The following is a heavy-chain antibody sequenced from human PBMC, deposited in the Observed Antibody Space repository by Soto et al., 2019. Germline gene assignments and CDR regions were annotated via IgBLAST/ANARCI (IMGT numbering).Heavy chain of an antibody. CDR1: GFTFSSYA. CDR2: ISYDGSNK. D-gene: IGHD6-6*01. V-gene: IGHV3-30-3*01. J-gene: IGHJ4*02. Sequence: QVQLVESGGGVVQPGRSLRLSCAASGFTFSSYAMHWVRQAPGKGLEWVAVISYDGSNKYYADSVKGRFTISRDNSKNTLYLQMNSLGAEDTAVYYCARGYSSSSRLNYFDYWGQGTLVTVSS. CDR3: ARGYSSSSRLNYFDY.